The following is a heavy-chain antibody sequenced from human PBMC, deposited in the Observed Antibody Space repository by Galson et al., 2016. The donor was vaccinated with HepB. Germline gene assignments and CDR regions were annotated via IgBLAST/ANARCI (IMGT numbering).Heavy chain of an antibody. CDR3: ARTHRRPGYSSRWYYFDY. J-gene: IGHJ4*02. CDR2: IYWDDDK. Sequence: PALVKPTQTLTLTCTFSGFSLSTSGVGVGWIRQPPGKALEWLALIYWDDDKRYSPSLKRRLTITKDTSKNQVVLIMTNMDPVDTATYYCARTHRRPGYSSRWYYFDYGGQGTLVTVSS. CDR1: GFSLSTSGVG. V-gene: IGHV2-5*02. D-gene: IGHD6-13*01.